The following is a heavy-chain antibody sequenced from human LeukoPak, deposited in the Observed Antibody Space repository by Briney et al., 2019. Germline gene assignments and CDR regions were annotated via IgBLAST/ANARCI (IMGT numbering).Heavy chain of an antibody. CDR1: EFVFSDYY. CDR2: ISDSGSTI. V-gene: IGHV3-11*01. Sequence: GGSLRLSCAASEFVFSDYYMSWIRQAPGKGLEWVSYISDSGSTIYYVDPVKGRFTISRDNVKNSLYLQMNGLRAEDTAVYYCAREMEGEYGSGTFFDLWGQGNMVTVSS. CDR3: AREMEGEYGSGTFFDL. J-gene: IGHJ4*02. D-gene: IGHD3-10*01.